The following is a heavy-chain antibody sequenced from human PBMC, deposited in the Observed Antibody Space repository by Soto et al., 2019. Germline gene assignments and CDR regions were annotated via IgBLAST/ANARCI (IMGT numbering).Heavy chain of an antibody. CDR1: GYTFTSYY. CDR2: INPSGGST. V-gene: IGHV1-46*01. J-gene: IGHJ6*02. D-gene: IGHD2-21*02. Sequence: ASVKVSCKASGYTFTSYYMHWVRQAPGQGLEWMGIINPSGGSTSYAQKFQGRVTMTRDTSTSTVYMELSSLRSEDTAVYYCARAGATNEHIVVVTAHYYYGMDVWGQGTTVTVSS. CDR3: ARAGATNEHIVVVTAHYYYGMDV.